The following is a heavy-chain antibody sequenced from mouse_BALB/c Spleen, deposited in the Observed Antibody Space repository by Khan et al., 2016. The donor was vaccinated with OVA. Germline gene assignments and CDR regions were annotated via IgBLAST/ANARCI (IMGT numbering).Heavy chain of an antibody. CDR3: ARWDDGSNYWFFDV. V-gene: IGHV1S29*02. Sequence: EVQLQESGPELVKPGASVKISCKASGYTFTDYNMHWVKQSHGKSLEWIGYIYPYNDGTVYNQKFKTKATLTVDNSSSTAYMELRSLTSEDSAVYYCARWDDGSNYWFFDVWGAGTTVTVSS. J-gene: IGHJ1*01. CDR2: IYPYNDGT. CDR1: GYTFTDYN. D-gene: IGHD4-1*01.